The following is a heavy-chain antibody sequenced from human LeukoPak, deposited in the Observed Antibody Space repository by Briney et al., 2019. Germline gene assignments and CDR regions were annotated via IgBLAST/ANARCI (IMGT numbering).Heavy chain of an antibody. Sequence: SETLSLTCTVSGGSISSGSYYWSWIRQPAGKGLEWIGRIYTGGSTNYNPSLKSRVTISVDTSKNQFSLKLSSVTAADTAVYYCARGLGDYAADYWGQGTLVTVSS. D-gene: IGHD4-17*01. J-gene: IGHJ4*02. CDR2: IYTGGST. CDR1: GGSISSGSYY. V-gene: IGHV4-61*02. CDR3: ARGLGDYAADY.